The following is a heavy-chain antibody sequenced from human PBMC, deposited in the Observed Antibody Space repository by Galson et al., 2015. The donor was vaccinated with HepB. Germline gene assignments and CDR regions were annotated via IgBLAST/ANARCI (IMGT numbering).Heavy chain of an antibody. Sequence: SVKVSCKASGYAFTGYYMHWVRQAPGQGLEWMGWINPNSGGTNYAQKFQGWVTMTRDTSISTAYMELSRLRSDDTAVYYCARGYGYYDFWSGYYLDYWGQGTLVTVSS. CDR1: GYAFTGYY. CDR2: INPNSGGT. V-gene: IGHV1-2*04. J-gene: IGHJ4*02. CDR3: ARGYGYYDFWSGYYLDY. D-gene: IGHD3-3*01.